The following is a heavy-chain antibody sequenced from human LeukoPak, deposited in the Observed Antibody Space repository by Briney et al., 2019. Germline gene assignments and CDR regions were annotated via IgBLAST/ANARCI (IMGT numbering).Heavy chain of an antibody. D-gene: IGHD3-22*01. Sequence: GGSLRLSCAASGFTVSSNYMSWVRQAPGKGLEWVSVIYSGGSTYYADSVKGRFTISRDNSKNTLYLQMNSLRAEDTAVYYCARVVYYDSSGYYIRNSEEYNWFDPRGQGTLVTVSS. CDR2: IYSGGST. J-gene: IGHJ5*02. CDR3: ARVVYYDSSGYYIRNSEEYNWFDP. CDR1: GFTVSSNY. V-gene: IGHV3-66*02.